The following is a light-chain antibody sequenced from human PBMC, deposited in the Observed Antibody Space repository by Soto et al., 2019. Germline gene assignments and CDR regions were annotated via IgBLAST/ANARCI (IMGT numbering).Light chain of an antibody. Sequence: QSALTQPPSASGTPGQRVTISCSGATSNFGTKSVNWYQHLPGAAPRLLIYNSDQRPSGVPDRFSGSKSGTSASLAISGLQSADEGDYFCCSHAGGSSWVFGGGTKVTVL. CDR2: NSD. J-gene: IGLJ3*02. CDR1: TSNFGTKS. V-gene: IGLV1-44*01. CDR3: CSHAGGSSWV.